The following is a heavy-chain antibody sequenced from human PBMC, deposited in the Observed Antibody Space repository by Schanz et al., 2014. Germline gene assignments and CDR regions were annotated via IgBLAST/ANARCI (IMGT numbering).Heavy chain of an antibody. CDR2: INNSGST. CDR1: GGFISSINW. V-gene: IGHV4-4*02. CDR3: ARDERDLPRSLFVF. J-gene: IGHJ4*02. Sequence: QVQLQESGPGLVKPSGTLSLTCAVSGGFISSINWWSWVRQSPGTGLEWIGEINNSGSTNYNPSLKSRVPLPLDKSKSQFSLTLNAVTAADTAVYYCARDERDLPRSLFVFWGQGTLVTVSS. D-gene: IGHD2-2*01.